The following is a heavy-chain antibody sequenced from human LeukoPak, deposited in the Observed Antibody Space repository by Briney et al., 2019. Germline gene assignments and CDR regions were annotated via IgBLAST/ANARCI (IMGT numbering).Heavy chain of an antibody. CDR2: IYYSGST. J-gene: IGHJ4*02. CDR3: ARVAYSGYDYRGGFDY. Sequence: SETLSLTCTVSGGSISSSSYYWGWIRQPPGKGLEWIGSIYYSGSTYYNPSLKSRVTISVDKSKNQFSLKLTSVTAADTAVYYCARVAYSGYDYRGGFDYWGQGTLVTVSS. CDR1: GGSISSSSYY. D-gene: IGHD5-12*01. V-gene: IGHV4-39*07.